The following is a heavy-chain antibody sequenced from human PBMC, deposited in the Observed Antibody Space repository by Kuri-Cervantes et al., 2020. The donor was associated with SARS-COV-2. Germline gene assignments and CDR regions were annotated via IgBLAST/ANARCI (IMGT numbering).Heavy chain of an antibody. CDR3: ASLYYAPGSNF. J-gene: IGHJ4*02. CDR1: GFTFSSYA. V-gene: IGHV3-23*01. Sequence: GESLKISCAASGFTFSSYAMSWVRQAPGKGLEWVSAISGSGGSTYYADSVKGRFTISRDDAKNSVYLQMNSLRAEDTAVYYCASLYYAPGSNFWGQGTLVTVSS. D-gene: IGHD3-10*01. CDR2: ISGSGGST.